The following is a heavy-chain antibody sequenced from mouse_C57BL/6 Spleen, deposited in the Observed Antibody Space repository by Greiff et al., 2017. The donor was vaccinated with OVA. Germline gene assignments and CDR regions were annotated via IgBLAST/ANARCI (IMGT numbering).Heavy chain of an antibody. V-gene: IGHV1-64*01. CDR2: IHPNSGST. CDR1: GYTFTSYW. CDR3: ARYDVQGYFDY. J-gene: IGHJ2*01. D-gene: IGHD2-3*01. Sequence: VQLQQPGAELVKPGASVKLSCKASGYTFTSYWMHWVKQRPGQGLEWIGMIHPNSGSTNYNEKFKSKATLTVDKSSSTAYMQLSSLTSEDSAVYYCARYDVQGYFDYWGQGTTLTVSS.